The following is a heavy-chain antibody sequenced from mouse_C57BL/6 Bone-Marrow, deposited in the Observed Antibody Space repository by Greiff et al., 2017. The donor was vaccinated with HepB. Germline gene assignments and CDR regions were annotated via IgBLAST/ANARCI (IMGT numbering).Heavy chain of an antibody. CDR3: ALGRRFAY. D-gene: IGHD4-1*01. CDR1: GYSFTGYY. J-gene: IGHJ3*01. V-gene: IGHV1-42*01. Sequence: VQLQQSGPELVKPGASVKISCKASGYSFTGYYMNWVKQSPEKSLEWIGEINPSTGGTTYNQKFKAKATLTVDKSSSTAYMQLKSLTSEDSAVYYCALGRRFAYWGQGTLVTVSA. CDR2: INPSTGGT.